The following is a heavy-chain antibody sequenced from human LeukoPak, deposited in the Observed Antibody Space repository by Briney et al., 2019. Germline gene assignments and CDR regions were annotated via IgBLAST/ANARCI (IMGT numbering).Heavy chain of an antibody. Sequence: GESLKISCKGSGYSFTSYWITWVRQMPGKGLEWMGRIDPIDSYTNYSTSFQGHVTISADKSISTAYLQWSSLKASDTAIYYCARHDNIFSTFDMWGQGTMVTVSS. J-gene: IGHJ3*02. D-gene: IGHD3-9*01. CDR1: GYSFTSYW. CDR2: IDPIDSYT. CDR3: ARHDNIFSTFDM. V-gene: IGHV5-10-1*01.